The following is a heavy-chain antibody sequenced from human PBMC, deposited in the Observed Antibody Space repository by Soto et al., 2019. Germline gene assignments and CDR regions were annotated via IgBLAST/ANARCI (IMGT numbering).Heavy chain of an antibody. V-gene: IGHV4-59*08. CDR1: GNSITSYY. Sequence: SDTLSLTSTVAGNSITSYYWSWIPQPTRKGLEWIGYIYYSGSTNYNPSLKSRVTISVDTSKNQFSLKLSSVTAADTAVYYCARHGQWLVTGYFYYGMDVWGQGTTVT. CDR3: ARHGQWLVTGYFYYGMDV. J-gene: IGHJ6*02. D-gene: IGHD6-19*01. CDR2: IYYSGST.